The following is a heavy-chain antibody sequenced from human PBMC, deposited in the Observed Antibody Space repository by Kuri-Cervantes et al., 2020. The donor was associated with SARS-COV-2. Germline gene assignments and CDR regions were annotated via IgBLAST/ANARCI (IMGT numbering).Heavy chain of an antibody. CDR3: ARGPNYDSSGYYGLTFDY. CDR2: ISAYNGNT. V-gene: IGHV1-18*01. CDR1: GYTFTSYG. D-gene: IGHD3-22*01. Sequence: ASVRVSCKASGYTFTSYGISWVRQAPGQGLEWMGWISAYNGNTNYAQKLQGRVTMTTDTSTSTAYMELRSLRSDDTAVYYCARGPNYDSSGYYGLTFDYWGQGTLVTVSS. J-gene: IGHJ4*02.